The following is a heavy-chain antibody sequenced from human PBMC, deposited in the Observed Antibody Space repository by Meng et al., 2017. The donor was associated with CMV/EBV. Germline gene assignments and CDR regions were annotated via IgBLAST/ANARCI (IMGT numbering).Heavy chain of an antibody. CDR3: AREERGSRGEDGMDV. CDR2: IYPGDSDT. CDR1: GYSFTSYW. J-gene: IGHJ6*02. V-gene: IGHV5-51*01. D-gene: IGHD1-26*01. Sequence: GGSLRLSCKGSGYSFTSYWLGWVRQMPGKGLEWMGIIYPGDSDTRYSPSFQGQVTISADKSISTAYLQWSSLKASDTAMYYCAREERGSRGEDGMDVWGQGTTVTVSS.